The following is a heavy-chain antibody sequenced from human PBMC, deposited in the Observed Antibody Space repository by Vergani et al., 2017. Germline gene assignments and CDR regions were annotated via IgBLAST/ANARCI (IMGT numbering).Heavy chain of an antibody. V-gene: IGHV4-61*02. Sequence: QVQLQESGPGLVKPSQTLSLICSVSGDSITSSTYYRSWTRQPAGKGLEYIGRIYTTGSTNYNPSLKSRVTISVDTSKNQFSLNLSAVTAADTAMYYCARGYYGRGDNWGQGTLVTVSS. D-gene: IGHD3-16*01. CDR2: IYTTGST. J-gene: IGHJ4*02. CDR3: ARGYYGRGDN. CDR1: GDSITSSTYY.